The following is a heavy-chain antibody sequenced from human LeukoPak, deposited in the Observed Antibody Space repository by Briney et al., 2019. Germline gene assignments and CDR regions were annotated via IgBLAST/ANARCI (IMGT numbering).Heavy chain of an antibody. V-gene: IGHV5-51*01. Sequence: GESLKISCKGSGYSFTSYWIGWVRQMPGKGLEWMVIIYPGDSDTRYSPSFQGQVTISADKSISTAYLQWSSLKASDTAMYYCVRTDSGSYADFQHWGQGTLVTVSS. CDR2: IYPGDSDT. D-gene: IGHD1-26*01. J-gene: IGHJ1*01. CDR1: GYSFTSYW. CDR3: VRTDSGSYADFQH.